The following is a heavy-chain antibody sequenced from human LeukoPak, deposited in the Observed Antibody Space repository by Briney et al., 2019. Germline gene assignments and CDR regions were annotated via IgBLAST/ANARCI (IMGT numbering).Heavy chain of an antibody. J-gene: IGHJ2*01. V-gene: IGHV4-59*01. CDR1: GGSISSYY. CDR2: IYYSGST. D-gene: IGHD3-22*01. Sequence: PSETLSLTCTVSGGSISSYYWSWIRQPPGKGLEWIGYIYYSGSTNYNPSLKSRVTISVDTSKNQFSLKLSSVTAADTAVYYCARNYYDSSGPHWYFDLWGRGTLVTVSS. CDR3: ARNYYDSSGPHWYFDL.